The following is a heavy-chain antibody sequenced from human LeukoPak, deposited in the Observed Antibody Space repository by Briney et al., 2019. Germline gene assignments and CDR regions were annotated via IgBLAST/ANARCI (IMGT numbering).Heavy chain of an antibody. J-gene: IGHJ4*02. V-gene: IGHV1-69*01. CDR1: GGTFSSYA. D-gene: IGHD4-11*01. Sequence: SVKVSCKASGGTFSSYAISWVRQAPGQGLEWMGGIIPIFGTANYAQKFQGRVTITADESTSTAYMELSSLRSEDAAVYYCARAFPSHYSNYEPYFDYWGQGTLVTVSS. CDR3: ARAFPSHYSNYEPYFDY. CDR2: IIPIFGTA.